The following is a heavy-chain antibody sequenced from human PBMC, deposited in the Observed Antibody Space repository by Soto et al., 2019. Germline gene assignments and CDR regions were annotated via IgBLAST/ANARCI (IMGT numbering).Heavy chain of an antibody. D-gene: IGHD1-1*01. V-gene: IGHV4-34*01. CDR3: ARGSGIVALPGELEDVNYDY. CDR2: INESGST. Sequence: QVQLQQWGAGRVKPSETLSLSCAVYVQSFSGHSWAWIRQPPGKGLEWIGEINESGSTYYNPSLKSRVTISTDTSKNQFSLKLSSVSAADTAAYFCARGSGIVALPGELEDVNYDYWGQGTLVNVSS. CDR1: VQSFSGHS. J-gene: IGHJ4*02.